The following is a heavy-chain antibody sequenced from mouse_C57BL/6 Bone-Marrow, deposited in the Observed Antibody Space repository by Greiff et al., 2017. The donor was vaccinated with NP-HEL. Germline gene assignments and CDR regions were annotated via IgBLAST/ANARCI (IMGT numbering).Heavy chain of an antibody. D-gene: IGHD1-1*01. V-gene: IGHV6-6*01. CDR3: KTTVVPWYFDV. CDR2: SRNKANNHAT. J-gene: IGHJ1*03. Sequence: EVHLVESGGGLVQPGGSMKLSCAASGFTFTDAWMDWVRQSPEKGLEWVAESRNKANNHATYYAESVKGRFTNSRDDSKSSVYLQMNSLRAEDTGIYYCKTTVVPWYFDVWGTGTTVTVSS. CDR1: GFTFTDAW.